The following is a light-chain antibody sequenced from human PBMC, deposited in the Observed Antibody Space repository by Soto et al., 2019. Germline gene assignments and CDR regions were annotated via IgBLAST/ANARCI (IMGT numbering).Light chain of an antibody. CDR2: AAS. Sequence: DIQMTQSPASLSGSVGDRVTITCRASQSISGYLSWYQQKPGKAPKLLIYAASSLQSGVPSRFSGSGSGTDFTLTISSLQPEDFATYYCQQSYSRVTFGQGTKVDIK. CDR3: QQSYSRVT. V-gene: IGKV1-39*01. CDR1: QSISGY. J-gene: IGKJ1*01.